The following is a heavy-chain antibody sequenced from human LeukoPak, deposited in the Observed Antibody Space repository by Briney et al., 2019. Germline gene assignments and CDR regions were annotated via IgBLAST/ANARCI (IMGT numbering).Heavy chain of an antibody. CDR2: IRYDGSNR. CDR1: GSTFNTYG. J-gene: IGHJ4*02. CDR3: AKDGSCPDY. D-gene: IGHD2-15*01. V-gene: IGHV3-30*02. Sequence: GGSLRLSCAASGSTFNTYGMNWVRQAPGKGLEWVAFIRYDGSNRYYADSVKGRFTIPRDSSKNTVYLQMNSLRAEDTAVYYCAKDGSCPDYWGQGTLVTVSS.